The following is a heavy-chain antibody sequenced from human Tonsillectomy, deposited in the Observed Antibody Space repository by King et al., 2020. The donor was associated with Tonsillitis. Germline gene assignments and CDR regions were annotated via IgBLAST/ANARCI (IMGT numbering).Heavy chain of an antibody. V-gene: IGHV3-23*04. CDR1: GFTFSSYA. J-gene: IGHJ4*02. Sequence: VQLVESGGGLVQPGGSLRLSCAASGFTFSSYAMSWVRQAPGKGLEWVSAISGSGGSTYYADSVKGRFTISRDNSKNTLYLQMNSLRAEDTAVYYCAKLSFDDFWSGYHLPFDYWGQGTLVTVSS. D-gene: IGHD3-3*01. CDR2: ISGSGGST. CDR3: AKLSFDDFWSGYHLPFDY.